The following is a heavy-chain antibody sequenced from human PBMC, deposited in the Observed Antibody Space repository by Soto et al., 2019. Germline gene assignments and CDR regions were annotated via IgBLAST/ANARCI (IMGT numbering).Heavy chain of an antibody. CDR2: ISDNGHSP. Sequence: EVQLLESGGCLVQPGGSLRLSCAAYGFTLSNYAMNWVRQAPGKGLDWLSTISDNGHSPHYADSVQGRFTISRDDSKNTLYLQMNSLRAEDKAIYYCAKVNSGSYSWLDPWGQGILGSVSS. CDR1: GFTLSNYA. CDR3: AKVNSGSYSWLDP. J-gene: IGHJ5*02. V-gene: IGHV3-23*01. D-gene: IGHD1-26*01.